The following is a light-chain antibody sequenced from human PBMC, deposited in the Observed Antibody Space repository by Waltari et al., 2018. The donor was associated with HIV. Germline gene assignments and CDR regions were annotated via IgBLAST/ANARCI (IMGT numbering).Light chain of an antibody. V-gene: IGKV3-20*01. Sequence: ELALTQSPGTLYLHPGEKATLSCRASQSVSLSYLAWYQQKPGQAPRLLIYGASSRATGIPDRFSGSGSGTDFTLTISRLEPEDFAVYYCQQYGSSPYTFGQGTKLEIK. CDR3: QQYGSSPYT. CDR2: GAS. CDR1: QSVSLSY. J-gene: IGKJ2*01.